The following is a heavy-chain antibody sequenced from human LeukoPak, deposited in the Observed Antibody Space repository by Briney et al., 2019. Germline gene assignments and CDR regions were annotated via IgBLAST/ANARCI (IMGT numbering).Heavy chain of an antibody. Sequence: PGGSLRLSCAASGFIFSTSWMSWVRQAPGKGLEWVANIKQDGSEKYYVDSVKGRFTISRDNAKKSLFLQINILRAADTAVYYCARIGSIGAAAPFDYWGQGTLVTVSS. CDR2: IKQDGSEK. CDR1: GFIFSTSW. CDR3: ARIGSIGAAAPFDY. D-gene: IGHD6-13*01. J-gene: IGHJ4*02. V-gene: IGHV3-7*05.